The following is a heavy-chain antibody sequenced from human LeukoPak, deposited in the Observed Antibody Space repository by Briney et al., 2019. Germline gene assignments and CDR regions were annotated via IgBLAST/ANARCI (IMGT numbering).Heavy chain of an antibody. CDR1: GYSISSGYY. V-gene: IGHV4-38-2*01. CDR3: ARGGVATIDNWFDP. Sequence: SETLSLTCAVSGYSISSGYYWGWIRQPPGKGLEWIGSIYHSGSTYYNPSLKSRVTISVDTSKNQFSLKLSSVTAADTAVYYGARGGVATIDNWFDPWGQGTLVTVSS. D-gene: IGHD5-12*01. J-gene: IGHJ5*02. CDR2: IYHSGST.